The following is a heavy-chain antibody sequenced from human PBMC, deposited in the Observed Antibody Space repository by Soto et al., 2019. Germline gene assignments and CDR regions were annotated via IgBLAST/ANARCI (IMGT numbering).Heavy chain of an antibody. CDR3: AAGGYCSSTSCYTRGWFDP. CDR2: IYHSGST. D-gene: IGHD2-2*02. Sequence: PSETLSLTCAVSGVSISSGGYSCSWIRQPPGKGLEWIGYIYHSGSTYYNPSLKSRVTISVDTSKNQFSLKLSSVTAADTAVYYCAAGGYCSSTSCYTRGWFDPWGQGTLVTVSS. CDR1: GVSISSGGYS. J-gene: IGHJ5*02. V-gene: IGHV4-30-2*05.